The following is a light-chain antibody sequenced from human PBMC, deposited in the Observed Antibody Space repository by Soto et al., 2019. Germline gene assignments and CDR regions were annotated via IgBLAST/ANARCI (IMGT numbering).Light chain of an antibody. CDR1: QSVTSNY. Sequence: EIVLTQSPGTLSLSPGERATLSCRASQSVTSNYLAWYQHKPGQAPRLLIFGASSRATGIPDKFSGSGSGTDFTLTISRLEPDDFAVYYCQHYGSSPLTFGGGTKVEVK. J-gene: IGKJ4*01. CDR2: GAS. V-gene: IGKV3-20*01. CDR3: QHYGSSPLT.